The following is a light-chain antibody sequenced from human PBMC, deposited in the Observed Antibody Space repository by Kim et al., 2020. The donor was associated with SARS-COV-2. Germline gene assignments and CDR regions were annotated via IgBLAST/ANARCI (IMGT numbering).Light chain of an antibody. Sequence: PAPRSCKAIQRVMQSNGYNNVEWDLRKPGQSPQILIYLCSNRASGVPERFNGSGSGTDFSQKISRVEAEDVGVYYCMQDLQNPQTFGQGTKGDIK. CDR1: QRVMQSNGYNN. CDR3: MQDLQNPQT. CDR2: LCS. J-gene: IGKJ1*01. V-gene: IGKV2-28*01.